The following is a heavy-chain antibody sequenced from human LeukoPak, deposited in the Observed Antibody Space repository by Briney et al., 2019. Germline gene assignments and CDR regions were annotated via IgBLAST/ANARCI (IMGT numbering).Heavy chain of an antibody. J-gene: IGHJ4*02. CDR2: IYHSENP. Sequence: SETLSLTCTVSGGSISNHYWSWIRQPPGKGLEWIGFIYHSENPTYNPSLKSRVTISLHTSKNQFSLKLSSVTAADTAVYYCARGSGHLAYWGQGTLVTVSS. CDR1: GGSISNHY. V-gene: IGHV4-59*11. D-gene: IGHD6-19*01. CDR3: ARGSGHLAY.